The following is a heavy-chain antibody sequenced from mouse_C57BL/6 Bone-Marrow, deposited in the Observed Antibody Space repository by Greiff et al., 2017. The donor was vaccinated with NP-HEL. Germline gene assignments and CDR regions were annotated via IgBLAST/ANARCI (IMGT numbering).Heavy chain of an antibody. CDR2: ISSGGDYI. CDR3: TRDIYYDYDGAMDY. Sequence: EVKVEESGEGLVKPGGSLKLSCAASGFTFSSYAMSWVRQTPEKRLEWVAYISSGGDYIYYADTVKGRFTISRDNARNTLYLQMSSLKSEDTAMYYCTRDIYYDYDGAMDYWGQGTSVTVSS. CDR1: GFTFSSYA. D-gene: IGHD2-4*01. J-gene: IGHJ4*01. V-gene: IGHV5-9-1*02.